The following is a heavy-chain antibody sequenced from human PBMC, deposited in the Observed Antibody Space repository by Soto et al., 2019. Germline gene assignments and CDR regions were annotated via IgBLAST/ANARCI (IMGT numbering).Heavy chain of an antibody. Sequence: SETLSLTCAVSGGSISSGGYSWSWIRQPPGKGLEWIGYIYHSGSTYYNPSLKSRVTISVDTSKNQFSLKLSSVTAADTAAYYCARGVLQPAYNWFDPWGQGTLVTVSS. J-gene: IGHJ5*02. V-gene: IGHV4-30-2*01. CDR1: GGSISSGGYS. CDR3: ARGVLQPAYNWFDP. CDR2: IYHSGST. D-gene: IGHD4-4*01.